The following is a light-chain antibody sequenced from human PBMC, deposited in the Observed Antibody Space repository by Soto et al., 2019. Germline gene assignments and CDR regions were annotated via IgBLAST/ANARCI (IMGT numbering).Light chain of an antibody. V-gene: IGLV2-11*01. CDR2: DVT. J-gene: IGLJ1*01. CDR1: SSNVGGYNY. CDR3: CSHAGSYTYV. Sequence: ALTQPRSVSGSPGQSVTISCTGTSSNVGGYNYVSWYHQHPGKAPKLMIYDVTKRPSGVPDRFSGSKSGNTASLTISGLQAEDEADYYCCSHAGSYTYVFGSGTKVTVL.